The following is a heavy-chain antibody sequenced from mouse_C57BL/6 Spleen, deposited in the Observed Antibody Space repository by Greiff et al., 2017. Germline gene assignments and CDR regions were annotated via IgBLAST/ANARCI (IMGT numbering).Heavy chain of an antibody. CDR2: IDPSDSYT. CDR1: GYTFTSYW. CDR3: ARGYYGSRDYAMDY. Sequence: VQLKQPGAELVMPGASVKLSCKASGYTFTSYWMHWVKQRPGQGLEWIGEIDPSDSYTNYNQKFKGKSTLTVDKSSSTAYMQLSSLTSEDSAVYYCARGYYGSRDYAMDYWGQGTSVTVSS. V-gene: IGHV1-69*01. J-gene: IGHJ4*01. D-gene: IGHD1-1*01.